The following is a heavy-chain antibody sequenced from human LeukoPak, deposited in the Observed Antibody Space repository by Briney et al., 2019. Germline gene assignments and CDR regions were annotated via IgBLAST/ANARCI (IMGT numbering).Heavy chain of an antibody. Sequence: GASVKVSCKTSGYTFTGYYMHWVRQAPGQGLDWMGLINSNSGDTNYAQKFQGRVTMTRDTSISTAYMELRGLTSDDTAVYYCAREGGPLRDGPFDVWGQGTMVTVSS. V-gene: IGHV1-2*02. CDR3: AREGGPLRDGPFDV. J-gene: IGHJ3*01. CDR2: INSNSGDT. D-gene: IGHD3-16*01. CDR1: GYTFTGYY.